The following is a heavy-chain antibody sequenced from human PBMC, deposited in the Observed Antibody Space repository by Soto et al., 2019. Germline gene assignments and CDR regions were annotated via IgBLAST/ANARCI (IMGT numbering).Heavy chain of an antibody. V-gene: IGHV4-30-2*01. CDR3: ATLPDR. D-gene: IGHD2-15*01. Sequence: QLQLQESGSGLVKPSQTLSLTCAVSGGSISSGGYSWSWIRQPPGKGLEWIGYIYHSGSTYYNPSLKSRVTISVHRSNHQFPLKLSSLTASHTAVYYSATLPDRWRQGTLVTVSS. CDR2: IYHSGST. J-gene: IGHJ5*02. CDR1: GGSISSGGYS.